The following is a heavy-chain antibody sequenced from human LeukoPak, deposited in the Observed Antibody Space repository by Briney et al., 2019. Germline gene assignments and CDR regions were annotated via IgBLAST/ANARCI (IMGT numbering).Heavy chain of an antibody. J-gene: IGHJ4*02. V-gene: IGHV3-30*04. D-gene: IGHD5/OR15-5a*01. CDR2: ISYDGYSK. CDR3: VSGGVYYTGFYY. CDR1: GFSFSNYA. Sequence: GGSLRLSCTASGFSFSNYAMQWVRQAPGKGLEWVAFISYDGYSKYYADSVKGRFTISRDNSKDTQYLQMNSLRVEDRAVYYCVSGGVYYTGFYYWGQGALVTVSS.